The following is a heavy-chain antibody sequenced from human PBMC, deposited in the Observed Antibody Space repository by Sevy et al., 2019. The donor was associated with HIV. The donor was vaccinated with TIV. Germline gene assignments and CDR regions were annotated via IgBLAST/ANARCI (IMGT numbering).Heavy chain of an antibody. CDR2: IKQDGSVK. CDR3: VRAVATDGSF. Sequence: GGSLRLSCAASGFSLNNYWMSWVRQAPGKGLEWVANIKQDGSVKYYVDSVKGRFTISKDNAMTLLYLQMNSLRAEDTALYYCVRAVATDGSFWGQGTLVTVSS. V-gene: IGHV3-7*03. J-gene: IGHJ4*02. D-gene: IGHD6-13*01. CDR1: GFSLNNYW.